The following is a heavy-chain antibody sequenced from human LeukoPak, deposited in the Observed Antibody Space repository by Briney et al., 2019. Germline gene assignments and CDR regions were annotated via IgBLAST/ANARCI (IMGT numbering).Heavy chain of an antibody. J-gene: IGHJ4*02. D-gene: IGHD6-13*01. CDR2: IYYSGST. CDR1: GGSISSYY. Sequence: SETLSLTCTVSGGSISSYYWSWIRQPPGKGLEWIGYIYYSGSTNYNPSLKSRVTISVDTSKNQFSLKLSSVTAADTAVYYCARSGGAAAYLFDYWGQGTLVTVSS. CDR3: ARSGGAAAYLFDY. V-gene: IGHV4-59*01.